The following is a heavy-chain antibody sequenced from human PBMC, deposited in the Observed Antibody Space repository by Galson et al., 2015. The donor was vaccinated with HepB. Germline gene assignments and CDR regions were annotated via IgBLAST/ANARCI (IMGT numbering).Heavy chain of an antibody. CDR3: ARAPPIVVVPAAMRGFPGWFDP. CDR2: INAGNGNT. V-gene: IGHV1-3*01. Sequence: SVKVSCKASGYTFTRYAMHWVRQAPGQRLEWMGWINAGNGNTKYSQKFQGRVTITRVTSASTAYMELSSLRSEDTAVYYCARAPPIVVVPAAMRGFPGWFDPWGQGTLVTVSS. CDR1: GYTFTRYA. D-gene: IGHD2-2*01. J-gene: IGHJ5*02.